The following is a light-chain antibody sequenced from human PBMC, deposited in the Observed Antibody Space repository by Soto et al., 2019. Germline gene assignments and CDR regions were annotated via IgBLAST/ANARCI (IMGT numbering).Light chain of an antibody. CDR1: TSDVGGYNY. Sequence: QSVLTQPASVSGSPGQSITISCTGTTSDVGGYNYVSWFQQYPGKAPKLKIYEVTKRPSGVPDRFSGSKSDNTASLTVSGLQAEDEADYYCSSYAGSNNLVFGGGTKLTVL. CDR2: EVT. J-gene: IGLJ2*01. CDR3: SSYAGSNNLV. V-gene: IGLV2-8*01.